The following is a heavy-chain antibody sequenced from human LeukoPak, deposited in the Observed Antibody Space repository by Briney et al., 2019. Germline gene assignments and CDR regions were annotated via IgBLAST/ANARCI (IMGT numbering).Heavy chain of an antibody. D-gene: IGHD6-13*01. CDR1: GYTFTGYY. J-gene: IGHJ6*02. Sequence: GASVKVSCKASGYTFTGYYMHWVRQAPGQGLEWMGWINPNSGGTNYAQKFQGRVTMTRDTSISTAYMELSRLRSDDTAVYYCAGDIAAAGIYYYYGMDVWGQGTTVTVSS. V-gene: IGHV1-2*02. CDR3: AGDIAAAGIYYYYGMDV. CDR2: INPNSGGT.